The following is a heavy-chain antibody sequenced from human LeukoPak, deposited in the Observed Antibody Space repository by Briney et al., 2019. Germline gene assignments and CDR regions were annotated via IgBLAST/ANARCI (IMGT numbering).Heavy chain of an antibody. CDR2: INSDGSST. CDR1: GFTFSSYW. J-gene: IGHJ4*02. Sequence: GGSLRLSCAASGFTFSSYWMHWVRQAPGKGLVWVSRINSDGSSTSCADSVKGRFTISRDNAKNTLYLQMDSLRAEDTAVYYCAVSSSSGSGYFDYWGQGTLVTVSS. CDR3: AVSSSSGSGYFDY. D-gene: IGHD6-13*01. V-gene: IGHV3-74*01.